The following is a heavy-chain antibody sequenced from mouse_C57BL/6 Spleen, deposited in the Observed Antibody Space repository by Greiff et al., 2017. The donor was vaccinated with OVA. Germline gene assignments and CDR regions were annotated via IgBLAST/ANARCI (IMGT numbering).Heavy chain of an antibody. D-gene: IGHD1-1*01. CDR2: ISGGGGNT. Sequence: DVMLVESGGGLVKPGGSLKLSCAASGFTFSSYTMSWVRQTPEKRLEWVATISGGGGNTYYPDSVKGRFTISRDNAKNTLYLQMSSLRSEDTALYYCARRYGSSFYYAMDYWGQGTSVTVSS. J-gene: IGHJ4*01. V-gene: IGHV5-9*01. CDR3: ARRYGSSFYYAMDY. CDR1: GFTFSSYT.